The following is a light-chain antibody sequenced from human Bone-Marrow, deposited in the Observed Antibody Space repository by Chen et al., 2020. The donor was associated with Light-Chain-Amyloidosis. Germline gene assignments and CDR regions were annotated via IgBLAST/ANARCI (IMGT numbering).Light chain of an antibody. CDR2: DDS. J-gene: IGLJ3*02. CDR3: QVWDRSSDRPV. V-gene: IGLV3-21*02. CDR1: NIGSTS. Sequence: SYVLTQPSSVPVAQGQTAQFACGGNNIGSTSVHWYQRTPGQAPLLVVYDDSDRPSGIPERLSGSNSGNTATLTISRVEAGDEADYYCQVWDRSSDRPVFGGGTKLTVL.